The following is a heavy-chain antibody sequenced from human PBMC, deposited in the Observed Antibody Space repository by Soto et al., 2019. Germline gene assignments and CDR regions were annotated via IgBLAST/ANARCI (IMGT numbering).Heavy chain of an antibody. V-gene: IGHV4-59*01. D-gene: IGHD3-10*01. CDR1: GGSISSYY. CDR3: ARVGGISYYYGSGNDGMDV. Sequence: SETLSLTCTVSGGSISSYYWSWIRQPPGKGLEWIGYIYYSGSTNYNPSLKSRVTISVDTSKNQFSLKLSSLTAADTAVYYCARVGGISYYYGSGNDGMDVWGDATTVTVS. CDR2: IYYSGST. J-gene: IGHJ6*02.